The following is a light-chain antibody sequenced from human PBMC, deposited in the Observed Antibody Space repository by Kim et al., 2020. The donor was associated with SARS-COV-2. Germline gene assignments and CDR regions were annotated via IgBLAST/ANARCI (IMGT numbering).Light chain of an antibody. V-gene: IGKV3-20*01. Sequence: SPGERAPLSCRASQSVSSSYLAWYQPKPGQAPRLLIYGASSRATGIPDRFSGSGSGTDFTLTISRLEPEDFAVYYCQQYGSSPPYTFGQGTKLEI. CDR1: QSVSSSY. CDR3: QQYGSSPPYT. J-gene: IGKJ2*01. CDR2: GAS.